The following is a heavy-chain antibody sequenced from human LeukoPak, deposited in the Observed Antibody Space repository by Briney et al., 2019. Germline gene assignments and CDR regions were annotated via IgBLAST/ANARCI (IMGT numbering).Heavy chain of an antibody. J-gene: IGHJ3*02. CDR2: IYYSGST. CDR1: GGSVSSYY. V-gene: IGHV4-59*02. D-gene: IGHD6-19*01. CDR3: AREGIAVAGRDDAFDI. Sequence: SETLSLTCTVSGGSVSSYYWSWIRQPPGKGLEWIGYIYYSGSTNYNPSLKSRVTISVDTSKNQFSLKLSSVTAADTAVYYCAREGIAVAGRDDAFDIWGQGTMVTVSS.